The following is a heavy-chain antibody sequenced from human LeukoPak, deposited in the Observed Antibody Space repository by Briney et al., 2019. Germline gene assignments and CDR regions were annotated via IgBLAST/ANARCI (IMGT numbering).Heavy chain of an antibody. CDR2: ISPEGGDT. CDR3: ARNYGHNSKYFDF. Sequence: ASVKVSCKASGYTFSDYFMHWVRQAPGQGLEWMGWISPEGGDTNYAQRFQSRVTMTRDTTIRTAYMKLTSLSSDDTAVYYCARNYGHNSKYFDFWGQGTLVTVSS. J-gene: IGHJ4*02. V-gene: IGHV1-2*02. CDR1: GYTFSDYF. D-gene: IGHD4-17*01.